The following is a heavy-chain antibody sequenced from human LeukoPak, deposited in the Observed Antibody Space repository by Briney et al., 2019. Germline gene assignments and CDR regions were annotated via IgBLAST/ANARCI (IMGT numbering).Heavy chain of an antibody. D-gene: IGHD2-2*01. V-gene: IGHV4-61*02. CDR3: ARDHQLLSGHWFDP. CDR1: GDSISSGDYY. Sequence: SQTLSLTCTVSGDSISSGDYYWSWIRQPAGKGLEWIGRIYTSGSTNYNPSLKSRVTMSVDTSKNQFSLKLSSVTAADTAVYYCARDHQLLSGHWFDPWGQGTLVTVSS. CDR2: IYTSGST. J-gene: IGHJ5*02.